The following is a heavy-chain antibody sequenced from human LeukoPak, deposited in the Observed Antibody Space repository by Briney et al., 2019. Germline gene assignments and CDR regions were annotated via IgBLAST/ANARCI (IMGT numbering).Heavy chain of an antibody. CDR2: INPRGGSA. J-gene: IGHJ4*02. V-gene: IGHV1-46*01. CDR1: GYTFTSYY. Sequence: ASVKVSCKASGYTFTSYYMHWVRQAPGQGLEWMGIINPRGGSASSAQKFQGRVTTTRDTSTSTVYMDLSSLRSEDTAVYYCARDYHGSGSLTTFDYWGQGTLVTVSS. D-gene: IGHD3-10*01. CDR3: ARDYHGSGSLTTFDY.